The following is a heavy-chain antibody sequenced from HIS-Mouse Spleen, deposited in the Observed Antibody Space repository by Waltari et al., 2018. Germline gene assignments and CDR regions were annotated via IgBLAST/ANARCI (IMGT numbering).Heavy chain of an antibody. V-gene: IGHV4-39*01. CDR1: GGSIRSSSYY. Sequence: QLQLQESGPGLVKPSETLSLTCTVPGGSIRSSSYYWGWIRQPPGKGLEWIGSIYYSGSTYYNPSLKSRVTISVDTSKNQFSLKLSSVTAADTAVYYCARTRGYWYFDLWGRGTLVTVSS. J-gene: IGHJ2*01. CDR2: IYYSGST. D-gene: IGHD3-10*01. CDR3: ARTRGYWYFDL.